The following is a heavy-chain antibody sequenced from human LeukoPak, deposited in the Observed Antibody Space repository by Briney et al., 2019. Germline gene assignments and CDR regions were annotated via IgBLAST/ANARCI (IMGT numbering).Heavy chain of an antibody. CDR1: GFTFNSYA. CDR3: ARRGAYYDSSGYYD. D-gene: IGHD3-22*01. Sequence: PGGSLRLSCAASGFTFNSYAMHWVRQAPGKEREGVALISYDGSNKYYADSVKGRFTISRDNSKNTLYLQMNSLRAEDTAVYYCARRGAYYDSSGYYDWGQGTLVTVSS. V-gene: IGHV3-30-3*01. CDR2: ISYDGSNK. J-gene: IGHJ4*02.